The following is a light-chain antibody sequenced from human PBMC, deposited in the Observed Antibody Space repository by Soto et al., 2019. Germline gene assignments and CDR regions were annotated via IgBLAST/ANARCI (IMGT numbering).Light chain of an antibody. CDR2: DAS. V-gene: IGKV1-33*01. CDR3: QQYDNLPPTWT. Sequence: DIQMTQSPSSLSASVGNRVTITCQASQDIATYLNWYQQKPGKAPNLLIYDASNLETGVPSRFSGGGCGTHFTFTISNLQPEDIATYYCQQYDNLPPTWTFGQGTKVEIE. CDR1: QDIATY. J-gene: IGKJ1*01.